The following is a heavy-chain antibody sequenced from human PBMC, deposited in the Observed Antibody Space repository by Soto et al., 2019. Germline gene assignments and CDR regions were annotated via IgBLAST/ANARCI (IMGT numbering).Heavy chain of an antibody. V-gene: IGHV3-53*01. CDR3: ARDRVESGYPEYFQH. CDR2: IYSGGST. Sequence: GGSLRLSCAASGFTLSSYAMSWVRQAPGGGLVWVSVIYSGGSTYYADSVKGRFTISRDNSKNTLYLQMNSLRAEDTAVYYCARDRVESGYPEYFQHWGQGTLVTVSS. CDR1: GFTLSSYA. D-gene: IGHD3-22*01. J-gene: IGHJ1*01.